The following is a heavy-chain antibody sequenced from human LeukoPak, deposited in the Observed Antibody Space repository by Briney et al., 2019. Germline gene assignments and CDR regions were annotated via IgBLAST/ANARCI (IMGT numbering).Heavy chain of an antibody. J-gene: IGHJ4*02. CDR2: FDPEDGET. CDR3: ATGVQLWYLFDY. D-gene: IGHD5-18*01. CDR1: GYTLTELS. V-gene: IGHV1-24*01. Sequence: ASVKVSCKVSGYTLTELSMHWVRQAPGKGLEWMGGFDPEDGETIYAQKFQGRVTMTEDTSTDTAYMELSSLRSEDTAVYYCATGVQLWYLFDYWGQGTLVAVSS.